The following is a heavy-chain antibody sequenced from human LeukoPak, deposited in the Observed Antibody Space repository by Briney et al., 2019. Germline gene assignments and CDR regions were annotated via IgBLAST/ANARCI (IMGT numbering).Heavy chain of an antibody. D-gene: IGHD6-19*01. J-gene: IGHJ4*02. CDR1: GGTFSSYA. CDR3: ARGIAVAWGY. V-gene: IGHV1-69*05. CDR2: IIPIFGTA. Sequence: GASVKVSCKASGGTFSSYAISWVRQAPGQGLEWMGGIIPIFGTANYAQKLQGRVTMTTDTSTSTAYMELRSLRSDDTAVYYCARGIAVAWGYWGQGTLVTVSS.